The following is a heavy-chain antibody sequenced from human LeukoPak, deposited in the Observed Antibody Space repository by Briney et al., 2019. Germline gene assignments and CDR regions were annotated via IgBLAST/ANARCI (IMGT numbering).Heavy chain of an antibody. CDR1: GFTFSSYS. D-gene: IGHD1-26*01. CDR3: ARGLGGVAFDI. V-gene: IGHV3-21*01. Sequence: GGSLRLSRAASGFTFSSYSMNWVRQAPGKGLEWVSSISSSSSYIYYADSVKGRFTISRDNAKNSLYLQMNSLRAEDTAVYYCARGLGGVAFDIWGQGTMVTVSS. J-gene: IGHJ3*02. CDR2: ISSSSSYI.